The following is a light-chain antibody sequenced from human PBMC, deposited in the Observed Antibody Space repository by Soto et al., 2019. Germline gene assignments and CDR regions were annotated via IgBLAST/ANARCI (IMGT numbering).Light chain of an antibody. CDR1: QGISSA. CDR2: DAS. J-gene: IGKJ3*01. V-gene: IGKV1-13*02. CDR3: QQFNSYPPQFT. Sequence: AIQLTQSPSSLSASVGDRVTITCRASQGISSALAWYQQKPGKAPNLLIYDASSLESGVPSRFSGSGSGTDFTLTISSLQPEDFATYYCQQFNSYPPQFTFGPGTTVDIK.